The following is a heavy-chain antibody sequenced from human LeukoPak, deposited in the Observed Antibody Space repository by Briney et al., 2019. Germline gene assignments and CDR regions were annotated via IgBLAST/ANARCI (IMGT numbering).Heavy chain of an antibody. V-gene: IGHV4-59*11. J-gene: IGHJ4*02. CDR2: MYYSGST. CDR3: AGRKGSYYVY. Sequence: SETLSLTCIVSGGSINSHYWSWIRQPPGKGLEWIAYMYYSGSTNYNPSLKSRVTISVDTSKNQFSLKLSSVTAADTAVYYCAGRKGSYYVYWGQGTLVTVSS. CDR1: GGSINSHY. D-gene: IGHD1-26*01.